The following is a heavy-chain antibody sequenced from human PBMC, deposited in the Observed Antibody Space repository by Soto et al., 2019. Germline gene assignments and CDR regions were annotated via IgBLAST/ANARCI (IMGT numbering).Heavy chain of an antibody. V-gene: IGHV3-33*01. J-gene: IGHJ4*02. Sequence: QVQLVESGGGVVQPGRSLRLSCAASGFTFSSYGMHWVRQAPGKGLEWVAVIWYDGSNKYYADSVKGRFTISRDNSKNTLYLQMNSLRAEDTAVYYCARRDYGDYVGYWGQGTLVTVSS. CDR1: GFTFSSYG. CDR2: IWYDGSNK. D-gene: IGHD4-17*01. CDR3: ARRDYGDYVGY.